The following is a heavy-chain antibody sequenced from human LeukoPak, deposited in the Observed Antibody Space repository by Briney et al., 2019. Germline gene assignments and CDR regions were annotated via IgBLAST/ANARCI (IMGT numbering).Heavy chain of an antibody. J-gene: IGHJ6*03. Sequence: SDTLSLTCAVSGYSISSSNWWGWIRQPPGKGLEWIGYIYYSGSTNYNPSLKSRVTMSVDTSKNQFSLKLSSVTALDTAVYYCARDHTYSSSWYRSPWFTYYYYMDVWGKGTTVTVSS. V-gene: IGHV4-28*06. CDR2: IYYSGST. CDR3: ARDHTYSSSWYRSPWFTYYYYMDV. D-gene: IGHD6-13*01. CDR1: GYSISSSNW.